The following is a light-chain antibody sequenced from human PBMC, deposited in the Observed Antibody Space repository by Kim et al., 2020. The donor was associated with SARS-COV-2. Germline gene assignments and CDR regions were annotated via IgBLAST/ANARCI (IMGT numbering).Light chain of an antibody. CDR2: KAS. Sequence: SASVGDRVTITCRASQSISSWFAWYQQKPGKAPKLLIYKASSLESGVPSRFSGSGSGTELTLTISSLQPDDFATYYCQQYNSYSYTFGQGTKLEI. CDR1: QSISSW. CDR3: QQYNSYSYT. V-gene: IGKV1-5*03. J-gene: IGKJ2*01.